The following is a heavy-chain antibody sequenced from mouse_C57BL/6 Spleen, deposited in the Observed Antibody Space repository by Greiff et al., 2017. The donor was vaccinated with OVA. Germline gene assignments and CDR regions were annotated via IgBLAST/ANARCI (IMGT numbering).Heavy chain of an antibody. D-gene: IGHD1-1*01. CDR2: INPSSGYT. CDR3: ARYYGSILWYFDV. J-gene: IGHJ1*03. CDR1: GYTFTSYT. Sequence: QVQLQQSGAELARPGASVKMSCKASGYTFTSYTMHWVKQRPGQGLEWIGYINPSSGYTKYNQKFKNKATLPADKSYSPAYLQLSSLTSQDSAIYYCARYYGSILWYFDVWGTGTTVTVSS. V-gene: IGHV1-4*01.